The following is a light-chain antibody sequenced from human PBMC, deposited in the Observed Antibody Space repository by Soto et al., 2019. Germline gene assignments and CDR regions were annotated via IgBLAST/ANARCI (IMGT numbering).Light chain of an antibody. CDR3: QHYDGLPRA. CDR1: QSLTGTY. CDR2: GAS. V-gene: IGKV3-20*01. Sequence: EVVLTQSPGTLSLSPGDRAALSCKASQSLTGTYLAWYQQKPGQPPRLLMYGASTRLTGIPDRFSGSGSGRDVTLTISRLEPEDFAVYYCQHYDGLPRAFGQGTKVEI. J-gene: IGKJ1*01.